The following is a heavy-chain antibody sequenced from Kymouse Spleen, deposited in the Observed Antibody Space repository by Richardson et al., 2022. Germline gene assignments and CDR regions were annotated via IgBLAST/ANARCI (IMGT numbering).Heavy chain of an antibody. J-gene: IGHJ4*02. CDR2: ISSSSSTI. V-gene: IGHV3-48*02. Sequence: EVQLVESGGGLVQPGGSLRLSCAASGFTFSSYSMNWVRQAPGKGLEWVSYISSSSSTIYYADSVKGRFTISRDNAKNSLYLQMNSLRDEDTAVYYCAREDYDILTGYYNEDYWGQGTLVTVSS. CDR3: AREDYDILTGYYNEDY. CDR1: GFTFSSYS. D-gene: IGHD3-9*01.